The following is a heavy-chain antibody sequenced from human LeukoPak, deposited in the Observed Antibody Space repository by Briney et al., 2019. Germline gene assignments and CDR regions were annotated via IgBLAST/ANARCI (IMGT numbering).Heavy chain of an antibody. CDR3: ARGPIVVVPAARYDFWSGYYTGRGYMDV. CDR1: GGSFSGYY. J-gene: IGHJ6*03. CDR2: INHSGST. D-gene: IGHD3-3*01. Sequence: SETLSLTCAVYGGSFSGYYWSWIRQPPGKGLEWIGEINHSGSTNYNPSLKSRGTISVDTSKNQFSLKLSSVTAADTAVYYCARGPIVVVPAARYDFWSGYYTGRGYMDVWGKGTTVTVSS. V-gene: IGHV4-34*01.